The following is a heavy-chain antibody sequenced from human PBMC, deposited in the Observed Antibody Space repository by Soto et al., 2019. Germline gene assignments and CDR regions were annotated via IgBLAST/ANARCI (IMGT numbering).Heavy chain of an antibody. D-gene: IGHD6-13*01. CDR3: ARVSPVGGSPKVSIAAAGTGY. CDR2: ISAYNGNT. CDR1: GYTFTSYG. J-gene: IGHJ4*02. V-gene: IGHV1-18*01. Sequence: QVQLVQSGAEVKKPGASVKVSYKASGYTFTSYGISWVRQAPGQGLEWMGWISAYNGNTNYAQKLQGRVTMTTDTSTSTAYMELRSLRSDDTAVYYCARVSPVGGSPKVSIAAAGTGYWGQGTLVTVSS.